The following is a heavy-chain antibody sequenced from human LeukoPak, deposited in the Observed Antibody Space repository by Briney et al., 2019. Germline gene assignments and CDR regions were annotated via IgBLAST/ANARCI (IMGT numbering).Heavy chain of an antibody. V-gene: IGHV3-48*04. CDR2: IGIDSGNT. D-gene: IGHD1-1*01. CDR3: ARDHNYAFDN. Sequence: PGGSLRLSCTASGFPFNEYSMNWVRQAPGKGLEWIAYIGIDSGNTWYADSVKGRFTISADSAKNSVSLQMSSLRVKDTAVYYCARDHNYAFDNWGQGTLVSVSS. CDR1: GFPFNEYS. J-gene: IGHJ4*02.